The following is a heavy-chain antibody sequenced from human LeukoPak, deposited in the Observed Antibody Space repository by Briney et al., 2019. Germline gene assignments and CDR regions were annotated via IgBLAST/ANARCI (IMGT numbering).Heavy chain of an antibody. V-gene: IGHV3-74*01. Sequence: GRSLSPFCAPSGFILSNSWMHCVRHPPGKGLVWDSCSNRDGRSTNYADSVKGRFTISRDNAKNTVFLQMNSLRAEDTAVYYCALPLRDGDFYFDYWGQGTLVTVSS. D-gene: IGHD4-17*01. CDR1: GFILSNSW. J-gene: IGHJ4*02. CDR3: ALPLRDGDFYFDY. CDR2: SNRDGRST.